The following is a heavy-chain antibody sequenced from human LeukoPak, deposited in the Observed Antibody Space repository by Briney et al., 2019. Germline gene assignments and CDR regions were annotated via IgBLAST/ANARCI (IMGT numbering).Heavy chain of an antibody. V-gene: IGHV4-4*07. D-gene: IGHD6-19*01. CDR1: GGSISGYY. Sequence: SETLSLTCTVSGGSISGYYWNWVRQPADRGLEWIGRLYSSGDTYYNPSLKSRLTMSVDTSKNQFSLKLRSVTAADTAVYYCARGSSGSTRRYYFDSWGQGALVTVPS. CDR3: ARGSSGSTRRYYFDS. J-gene: IGHJ4*02. CDR2: LYSSGDT.